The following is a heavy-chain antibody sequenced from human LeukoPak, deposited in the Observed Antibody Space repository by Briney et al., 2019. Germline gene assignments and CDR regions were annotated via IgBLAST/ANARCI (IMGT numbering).Heavy chain of an antibody. J-gene: IGHJ5*02. Sequence: PGGSLRPSCAASGFTVSSNYMSWVRQAPGKGLEWVSLIYSGGSTYYAASVKGRFTISRDNSKNTLYLQMNSLRAEDTAVYYCAYGPSFDPWGEGTLVSVSS. CDR2: IYSGGST. CDR3: AYGPSFDP. D-gene: IGHD3-10*01. CDR1: GFTVSSNY. V-gene: IGHV3-53*01.